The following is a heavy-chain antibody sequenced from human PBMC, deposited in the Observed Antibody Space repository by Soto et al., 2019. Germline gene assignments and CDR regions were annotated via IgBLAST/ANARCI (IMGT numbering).Heavy chain of an antibody. J-gene: IGHJ5*02. CDR3: ARIRPATTWFDP. Sequence: SETLSLTCTVSGGSISSGGYYWSWIRQHPGKGLEWIGYIYYSGSTYYNPSLKSRVTISVDTSKNQFSLKLSSVTAADTVVYYCARIRPATTWFDPWGQGPLVTVPS. CDR2: IYYSGST. CDR1: GGSISSGGYY. D-gene: IGHD1-1*01. V-gene: IGHV4-31*03.